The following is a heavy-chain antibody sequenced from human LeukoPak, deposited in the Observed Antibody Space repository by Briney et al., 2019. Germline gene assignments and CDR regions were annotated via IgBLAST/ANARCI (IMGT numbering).Heavy chain of an antibody. D-gene: IGHD4-17*01. CDR1: RFTSSSYW. V-gene: IGHV3-7*01. J-gene: IGHJ4*02. CDR2: INQDGSEK. CDR3: ARARRRTTVETSHYFDY. Sequence: PWGSLRLSCAGSRFTSSSYWMTWVRQAPGKGLEWVANINQDGSEKYYVDSVKGRFTISRDNAKNSLYLQMNSLRAEDTAVYYCARARRRTTVETSHYFDYWGQGTLVTVSS.